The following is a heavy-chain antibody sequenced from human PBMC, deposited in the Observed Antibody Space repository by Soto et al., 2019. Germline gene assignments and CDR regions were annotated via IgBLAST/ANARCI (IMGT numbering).Heavy chain of an antibody. CDR3: ANIPTYYQYDWFDP. V-gene: IGHV2-5*02. J-gene: IGHJ5*02. CDR2: IYWDDDK. D-gene: IGHD3-16*01. CDR1: GFSLTTRGVG. Sequence: QITLKESGPTLVKPTQTLTLTCTFSGFSLTTRGVGVGWIRQPPGKALECLALIYWDDDKRYSPSLQSRLSITKDTSKNQVVLTMTNVDPVDTATYYCANIPTYYQYDWFDPWGQGTLVSVSS.